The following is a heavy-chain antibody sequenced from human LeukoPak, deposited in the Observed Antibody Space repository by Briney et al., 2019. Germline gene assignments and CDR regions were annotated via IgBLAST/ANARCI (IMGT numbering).Heavy chain of an antibody. D-gene: IGHD2-15*01. V-gene: IGHV1-3*01. Sequence: ASVKVSCKASGYTFTNYAMHWVRQAPGQRLEWMGWVNAGNGNTKYSQKFQGRVTITRDTSASTAYMELSSLRSEDTAVYYCARESPCSGDGCHARLDYWGQGTLVTVSS. CDR3: ARESPCSGDGCHARLDY. J-gene: IGHJ4*02. CDR2: VNAGNGNT. CDR1: GYTFTNYA.